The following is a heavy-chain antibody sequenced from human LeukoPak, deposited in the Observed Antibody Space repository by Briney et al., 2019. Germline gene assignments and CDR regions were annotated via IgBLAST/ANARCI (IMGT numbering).Heavy chain of an antibody. V-gene: IGHV1-46*01. CDR3: ARENYYDNSGYYYRLYYFDY. CDR2: INPSGGST. CDR1: GYTFTGYY. Sequence: ASVKVSCKASGYTFTGYYMHWVRQAPGQGLEWMGWINPSGGSTSYAQKFQGRVTMTRDMSTSTIYMELSSLRSEDTAVYYCARENYYDNSGYYYRLYYFDYWGQGTLVTVSS. D-gene: IGHD3-22*01. J-gene: IGHJ4*02.